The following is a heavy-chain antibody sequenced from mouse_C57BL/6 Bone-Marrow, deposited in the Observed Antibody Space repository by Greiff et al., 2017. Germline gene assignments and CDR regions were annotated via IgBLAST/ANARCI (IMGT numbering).Heavy chain of an antibody. D-gene: IGHD2-5*01. J-gene: IGHJ3*01. Sequence: EVMLVESGGGLVQPGGSLSLSCAASGFTFTDYYMSWVRQPPGKALEWLGFIRNKANGYTTEYSASVKGRFTISRDNSQSILYLQMNALRAADSATYYCASRYYSNPFAYWGQGTLVTVSA. CDR2: IRNKANGYTT. CDR3: ASRYYSNPFAY. CDR1: GFTFTDYY. V-gene: IGHV7-3*01.